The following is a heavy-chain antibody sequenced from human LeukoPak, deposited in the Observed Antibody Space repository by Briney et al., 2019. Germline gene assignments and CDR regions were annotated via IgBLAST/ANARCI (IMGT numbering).Heavy chain of an antibody. Sequence: GGSLRLSCAASGFTFSSYAMHCVRQAPGKGLEYVSAISSNGGSTYYANSVKGRFTISRDNSKNTLYLQMGSLRAEDMAVYYCARDATIVGATHFDYWGQGTLVTVSS. J-gene: IGHJ4*02. D-gene: IGHD1-26*01. CDR3: ARDATIVGATHFDY. CDR2: ISSNGGST. V-gene: IGHV3-64*01. CDR1: GFTFSSYA.